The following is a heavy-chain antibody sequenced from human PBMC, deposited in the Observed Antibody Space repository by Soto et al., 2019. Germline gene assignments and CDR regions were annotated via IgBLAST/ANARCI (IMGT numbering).Heavy chain of an antibody. V-gene: IGHV3-23*01. D-gene: IGHD1-7*01. Sequence: GGSLRLSCAASGFTFSSYAMSWVRQAPGKGLEWVSAISGSGGSTYYADSVKGRFTISRDNSKNTLYLQMNSLRAEDTAVYYCAKTPLLELHLWWFDPWGQGTLVTVSS. CDR2: ISGSGGST. CDR1: GFTFSSYA. CDR3: AKTPLLELHLWWFDP. J-gene: IGHJ5*02.